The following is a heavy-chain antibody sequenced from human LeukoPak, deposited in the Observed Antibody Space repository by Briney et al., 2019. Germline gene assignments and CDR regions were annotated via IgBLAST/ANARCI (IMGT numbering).Heavy chain of an antibody. CDR2: ITSGGDYI. V-gene: IGHV3-21*01. CDR1: GFTFDTFN. J-gene: IGHJ4*02. D-gene: IGHD3-9*01. CDR3: ARGHYDVLAASYKWTPDY. Sequence: TGGSLRLSCAASGFTFDTFNMNWVRQAPGKGLEWVSSITSGGDYIYYADSVKGRFTTSRDNAKNSLSLQLNSLRVEDTAVYYCARGHYDVLAASYKWTPDYWGQGTLVTVSS.